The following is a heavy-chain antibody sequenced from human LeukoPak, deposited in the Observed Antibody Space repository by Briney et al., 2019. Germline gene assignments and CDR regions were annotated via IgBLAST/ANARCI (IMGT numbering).Heavy chain of an antibody. J-gene: IGHJ3*02. Sequence: ASVKVSCKASGYTVTTYDINWVRQAPGQGLEWRGWMDPNSGKTGYAQKFQDRITITRNTSISTAYMELSSRGSEDTAVYYCARGLSATLTGDAFDIWGQETMVTVSS. D-gene: IGHD7-27*01. V-gene: IGHV1-8*01. CDR3: ARGLSATLTGDAFDI. CDR1: GYTVTTYD. CDR2: MDPNSGKT.